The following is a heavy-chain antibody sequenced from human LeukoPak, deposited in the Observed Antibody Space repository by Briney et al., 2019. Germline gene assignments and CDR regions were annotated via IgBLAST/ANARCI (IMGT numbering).Heavy chain of an antibody. CDR3: ARGLYDSSDY. Sequence: LVASVKVSCKASGYTFTSYDINWVRQAPGQGLEWMGWINPNSGGTNYAQKFQGRVTMTRDTSISTAYMELSRLRSDDTAVYYCARGLYDSSDYWGQGTLVTVSS. V-gene: IGHV1-2*03. D-gene: IGHD3-22*01. CDR2: INPNSGGT. J-gene: IGHJ4*02. CDR1: GYTFTSYD.